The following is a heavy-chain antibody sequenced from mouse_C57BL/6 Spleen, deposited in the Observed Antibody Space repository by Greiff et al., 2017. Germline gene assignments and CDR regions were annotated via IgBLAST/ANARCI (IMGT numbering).Heavy chain of an antibody. Sequence: VQLQQSGPELVKPGASVKISCKASGYAFSSSWMNWVKQRPGKGLEWIGRIYPGDGDTNYNGKFKGKATLTADKSSSTAYMQLSSLTSEDSAVYFCARGTGTWDYAMDYWGQGTSVTVSS. CDR2: IYPGDGDT. CDR1: GYAFSSSW. J-gene: IGHJ4*01. CDR3: ARGTGTWDYAMDY. V-gene: IGHV1-82*01. D-gene: IGHD4-1*01.